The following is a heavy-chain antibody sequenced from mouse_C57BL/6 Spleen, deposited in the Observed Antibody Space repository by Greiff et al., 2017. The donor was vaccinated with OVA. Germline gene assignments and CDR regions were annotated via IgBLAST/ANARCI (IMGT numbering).Heavy chain of an antibody. CDR2: IYPGDGDT. CDR1: GYAFSSSW. V-gene: IGHV1-82*01. Sequence: VQLQESGPELVKPGASVKISCKASGYAFSSSWMNWVKQRPGQGLEWIGRIYPGDGDTNYNGKFKGKATLTADKSSSTAYFCARSYYGSSYDWCFDVWGTGTTVTVSS. D-gene: IGHD1-1*01. CDR3: V. J-gene: IGHJ1*03.